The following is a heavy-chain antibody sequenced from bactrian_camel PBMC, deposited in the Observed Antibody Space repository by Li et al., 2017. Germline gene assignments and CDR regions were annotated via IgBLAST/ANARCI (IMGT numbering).Heavy chain of an antibody. CDR3: VPRLRYGGTCDY. V-gene: IGHV3S53*01. CDR2: ISSDGGT. CDR1: EFPFRNYD. Sequence: HVQLVESGGGLVQPGGSLRLSCAASEFPFRNYDMGWYRQAPGNECDLVSSISSDGGTDYADSVKGRFTASRDNAANTVYLQMNSLKPEDTAVYYRVPRLRYGGTCDYWGQGTQVTVS. J-gene: IGHJ4*01. D-gene: IGHD6*01.